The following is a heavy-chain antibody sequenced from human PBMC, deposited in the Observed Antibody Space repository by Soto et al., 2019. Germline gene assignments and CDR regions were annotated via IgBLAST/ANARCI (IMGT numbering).Heavy chain of an antibody. V-gene: IGHV3-7*04. D-gene: IGHD6-19*01. CDR1: GFTFRSDW. CDR2: IKQDGSDK. J-gene: IGHJ3*02. Sequence: GGSLRLSCAASGFTFRSDWMSWVRQAPGKGLEWVANIKQDGSDKYYVDPVKGRFTISRDNAKNSLYLQMNSLRVDDTAVYYCAKDPCVSSGWPCDDFDSWGQGTMVTVSS. CDR3: AKDPCVSSGWPCDDFDS.